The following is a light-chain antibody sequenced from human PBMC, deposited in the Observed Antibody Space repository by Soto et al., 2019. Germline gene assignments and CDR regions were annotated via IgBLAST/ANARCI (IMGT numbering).Light chain of an antibody. CDR1: QTVNSN. CDR3: QQYNNWPRT. V-gene: IGKV3-15*01. CDR2: GAS. Sequence: EIVMTQSPATLSVSPGERATLSCRASQTVNSNLAWYQQKPGQAPRLLIYGASTRATGIPARFSGSGSGTELTLTISSLQSEDFAVYDCQQYNNWPRTFGQGTKVDI. J-gene: IGKJ1*01.